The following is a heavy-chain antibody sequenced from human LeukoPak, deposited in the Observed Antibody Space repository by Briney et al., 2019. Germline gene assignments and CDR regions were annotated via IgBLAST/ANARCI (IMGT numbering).Heavy chain of an antibody. J-gene: IGHJ4*02. CDR2: ISGSGGST. CDR1: GFTFSSYA. CDR3: SKGRSNFGYLSGDY. V-gene: IGHV3-23*01. D-gene: IGHD1-20*01. Sequence: PGGSLRLSCAASGFTFSSYAMSWVRQAPGKGLEWVSAISGSGGSTYYADSVKGRITISRDNSKSTLYLQMNDVETEDTAIYYCSKGRSNFGYLSGDYWGQGTLVTVSS.